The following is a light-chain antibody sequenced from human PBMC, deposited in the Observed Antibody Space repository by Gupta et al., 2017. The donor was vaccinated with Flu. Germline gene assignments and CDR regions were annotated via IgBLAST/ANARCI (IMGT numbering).Light chain of an antibody. J-gene: IGKJ2*01. CDR2: GAS. Sequence: DIVLTQSPGTLSLSPGERATLSCRASQSVSSGYLAWYQQKPGQAPRLLIYGASSRATGIPDRFSGSGSGTDFTLTITRLEPEDFAVYYCQQFVGSPPRYTFGQGTKLEIK. CDR1: QSVSSGY. V-gene: IGKV3-20*01. CDR3: QQFVGSPPRYT.